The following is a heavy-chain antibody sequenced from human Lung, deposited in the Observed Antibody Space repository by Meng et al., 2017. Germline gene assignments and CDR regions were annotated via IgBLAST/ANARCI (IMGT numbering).Heavy chain of an antibody. V-gene: IGHV3-74*01. CDR3: ARGGVTTDD. CDR1: GFTFSTHW. CDR2: ITGDGSST. Sequence: EVQQVGSWGGLVRLGGSLRFSCAAFGFTFSTHWMHWVRQAPGKGLEWVSRITGDGSSTIYADSVQGRFTMSRDNAKNTLSLQMNSLRAEDTAVYYCARGGVTTDDWGQGTLVTVSS. D-gene: IGHD4-17*01. J-gene: IGHJ4*02.